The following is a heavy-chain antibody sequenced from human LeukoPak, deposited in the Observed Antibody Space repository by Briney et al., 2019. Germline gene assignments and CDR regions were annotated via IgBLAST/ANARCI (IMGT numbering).Heavy chain of an antibody. V-gene: IGHV3-23*01. Sequence: GGSLRLSCAASGFTFSSYAMSWVRQAPGKGLEWVSTLSGSGGNTYYADSVKGRVTISRDNSKNTLYLQMNSLRAEDTAVYHCAKGSYYYDSADYFDYGGQGTLVTVPS. CDR1: GFTFSSYA. D-gene: IGHD3-22*01. CDR2: LSGSGGNT. J-gene: IGHJ4*02. CDR3: AKGSYYYDSADYFDY.